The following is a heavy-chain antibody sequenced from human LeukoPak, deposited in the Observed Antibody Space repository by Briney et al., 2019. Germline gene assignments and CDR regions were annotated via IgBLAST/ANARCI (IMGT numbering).Heavy chain of an antibody. D-gene: IGHD5-18*01. CDR2: ISGSGGST. CDR3: ARGGGYSYGSFDY. Sequence: GGSLRLSCAASGFTFSSYAMSWVRQAPGKGLEWVSAISGSGGSTYYADSVKGRFTISRDNSKNTLYPQMNSLRAEDTAVYYCARGGGYSYGSFDYWGQGTLVTVSS. V-gene: IGHV3-23*01. CDR1: GFTFSSYA. J-gene: IGHJ4*02.